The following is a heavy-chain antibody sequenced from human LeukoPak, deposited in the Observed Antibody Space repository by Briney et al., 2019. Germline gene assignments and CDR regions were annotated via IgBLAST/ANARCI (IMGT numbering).Heavy chain of an antibody. CDR2: IIPIFGTA. V-gene: IGHV1-69*13. D-gene: IGHD2-21*02. Sequence: SVKVSCKASGGTFSSYAISWVRQAPGQGLEWMGGIIPIFGTANYAQKFQGRVTITADESTSTAYMELSSLRSEDTAVCYCARPYCGGDCYLNWGQGTLVTVSS. CDR3: ARPYCGGDCYLN. J-gene: IGHJ4*02. CDR1: GGTFSSYA.